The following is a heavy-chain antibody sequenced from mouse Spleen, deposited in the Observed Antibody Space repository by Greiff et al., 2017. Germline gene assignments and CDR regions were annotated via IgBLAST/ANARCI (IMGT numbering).Heavy chain of an antibody. Sequence: QVQLKESGAELVRPGASVKLSCKASGYTFTDYYINWVKQRPGQGLEWIARIYPGSGNTYYNEKFKGKATLTAEKSSSTAYMQLSSLTSEDSAVYFCARGPAWFAYWGQGTLVTVSA. J-gene: IGHJ3*01. CDR2: IYPGSGNT. CDR1: GYTFTDYY. CDR3: ARGPAWFAY. V-gene: IGHV1-76*01.